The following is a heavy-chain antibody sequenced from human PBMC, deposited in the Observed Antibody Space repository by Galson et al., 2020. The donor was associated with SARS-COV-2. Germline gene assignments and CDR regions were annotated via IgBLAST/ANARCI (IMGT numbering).Heavy chain of an antibody. J-gene: IGHJ6*02. CDR2: MNPNSGKT. Sequence: ASVKVSCKTSGYTFTSYDINWVRQAPGQGLEWMGWMNPNSGKTVNAQKFQGRVTMTRNTSLSTAYMELSSLRSEDPAVYYCARSTWNYYNAMDVWGQGTTVTVSS. D-gene: IGHD1-1*01. CDR1: GYTFTSYD. CDR3: ARSTWNYYNAMDV. V-gene: IGHV1-8*01.